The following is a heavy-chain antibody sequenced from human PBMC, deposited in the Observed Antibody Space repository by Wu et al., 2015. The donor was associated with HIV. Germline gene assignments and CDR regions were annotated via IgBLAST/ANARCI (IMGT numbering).Heavy chain of an antibody. J-gene: IGHJ3*02. D-gene: IGHD2-15*01. CDR2: ITPISVTP. V-gene: IGHV1-69*05. Sequence: QVQLVQSGAEVKKPGSSVKVACKASGGTFSNYAISWVRQAPGQGLEWMGGITPISVTPKYAQKFQARVTISTDESTRTAYMELISLKSGDTAVYYCARRLILAGSAFDIWGLGTSGHRLF. CDR1: GGTFSNYA. CDR3: ARRLILAGSAFDI.